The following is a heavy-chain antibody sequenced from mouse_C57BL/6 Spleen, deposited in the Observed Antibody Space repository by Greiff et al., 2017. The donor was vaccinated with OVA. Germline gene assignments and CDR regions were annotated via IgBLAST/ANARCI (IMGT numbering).Heavy chain of an antibody. J-gene: IGHJ4*01. CDR2: INPSSGYT. D-gene: IGHD2-5*01. CDR3: ASPSYSNYEEGYYAMDY. V-gene: IGHV1-7*01. Sequence: QVQLQQSGAELAKPGASVKLSCKASGYTFTSYWMHWVKQRPGQGLEWIGYINPSSGYTKYNQKFKDKATLTADKSSSTAFMQLSSLTYEDSAVYYCASPSYSNYEEGYYAMDYWGQGTSVTVSS. CDR1: GYTFTSYW.